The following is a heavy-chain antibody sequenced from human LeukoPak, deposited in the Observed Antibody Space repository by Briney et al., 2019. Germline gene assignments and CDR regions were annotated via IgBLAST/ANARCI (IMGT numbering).Heavy chain of an antibody. V-gene: IGHV4-59*11. CDR1: GGSLSTHH. CDR2: ISDSGST. J-gene: IGHJ4*02. D-gene: IGHD3-22*01. Sequence: PSETLSLTCVVSGGSLSTHHWSWIRQSPGRGLEWIGYISDSGSTNYNPSLKSRVTISVDTSKNQFSLMLSSVTAADTAVYYCARGYDSGAYYPFNYWGQGTLVTVSS. CDR3: ARGYDSGAYYPFNY.